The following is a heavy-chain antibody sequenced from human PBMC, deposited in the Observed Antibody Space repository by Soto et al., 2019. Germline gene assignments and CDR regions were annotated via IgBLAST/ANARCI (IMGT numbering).Heavy chain of an antibody. CDR2: INHSGST. J-gene: IGHJ4*02. CDR3: ARGKVDIVVVTAKLFDY. D-gene: IGHD2-21*02. Sequence: LSLTCTVSGGSFSGYYWSWIRQPPGKGLEWIGEINHSGSTNYNPSLKSRVTISVDTSKNQFSLKLSSVTAADTAVYYCARGKVDIVVVTAKLFDYWGQGTLVTVSS. V-gene: IGHV4-34*01. CDR1: GGSFSGYY.